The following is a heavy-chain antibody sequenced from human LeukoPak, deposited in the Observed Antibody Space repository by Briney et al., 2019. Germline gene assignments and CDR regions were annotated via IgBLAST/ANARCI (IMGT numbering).Heavy chain of an antibody. CDR1: GGSINNYF. V-gene: IGHV4-59*08. Sequence: SETLSLTCSVTGGSINNYFWDWLRQPPGRGLEWIGHVYYTGSTRYNPSLKSQVFISIDTSMNQFSLKLSSVTAADTAVYYCARRARAEADTSPDNWIDPWGQGTLVTVSS. D-gene: IGHD6-13*01. CDR3: ARRARAEADTSPDNWIDP. CDR2: VYYTGST. J-gene: IGHJ5*02.